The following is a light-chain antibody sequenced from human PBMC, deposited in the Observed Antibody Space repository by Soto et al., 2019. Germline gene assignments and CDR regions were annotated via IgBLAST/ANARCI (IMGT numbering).Light chain of an antibody. V-gene: IGKV3D-15*01. Sequence: EIVMTQSPATLSVSPGERATLSCRASQSVTSNLAWYQQKPGQAPRLLIYGASIRATGIPARFSGSGSGTEFTLTISSLQSEDFAVYHCQQYNNWPLTFGGGTKVDIK. CDR1: QSVTSN. CDR2: GAS. J-gene: IGKJ4*01. CDR3: QQYNNWPLT.